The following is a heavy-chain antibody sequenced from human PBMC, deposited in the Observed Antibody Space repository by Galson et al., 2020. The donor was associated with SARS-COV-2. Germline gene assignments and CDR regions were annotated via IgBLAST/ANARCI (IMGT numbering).Heavy chain of an antibody. CDR1: GGSISIYY. J-gene: IGHJ6*02. CDR3: ARLGCSSISCSSMDV. V-gene: IGHV4-59*08. Sequence: LSLTCTVSGGSISIYYWTWIRQPPGKGLEWIGYMYYSGSTNYNPSLKSRVTISVDTSKNQLSLKLSSVTAADTAVYYCARLGCSSISCSSMDVWGQGTTVTVSS. D-gene: IGHD2-2*01. CDR2: MYYSGST.